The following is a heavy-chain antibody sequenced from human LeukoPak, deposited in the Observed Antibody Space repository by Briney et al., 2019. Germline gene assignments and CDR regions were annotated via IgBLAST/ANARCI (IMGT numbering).Heavy chain of an antibody. CDR1: GFTFSNYE. V-gene: IGHV3-48*03. J-gene: IGHJ4*02. Sequence: PGGSLRLSCAASGFTFSNYEMIWVREAPGKGLEWVAYITSSGNTKYYADSVKGRLTISRDNTENSLYLQMNSLRAEDTALYYCARGDCSGNSCYVGYWGRGTLVTVSS. D-gene: IGHD2-2*01. CDR2: ITSSGNTK. CDR3: ARGDCSGNSCYVGY.